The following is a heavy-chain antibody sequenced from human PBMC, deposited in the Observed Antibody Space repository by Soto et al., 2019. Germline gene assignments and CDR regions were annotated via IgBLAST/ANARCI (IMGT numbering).Heavy chain of an antibody. V-gene: IGHV4-34*01. CDR1: GQSFSGHS. CDR2: ISESGST. J-gene: IGHJ4*02. CDR3: ARGSGIVALPGELEDVNYDF. D-gene: IGHD1-1*01. Sequence: QVQLQQWGAGLVKPSETLSLSCAVYGQSFSGHSWAWIRQPPGKGLEWIGEISESGSTYYNPSLKSRGTISTDTSKNQFSLKLSSVTAADPAAYFCARGSGIVALPGELEDVNYDFWGQGTLVNVSS.